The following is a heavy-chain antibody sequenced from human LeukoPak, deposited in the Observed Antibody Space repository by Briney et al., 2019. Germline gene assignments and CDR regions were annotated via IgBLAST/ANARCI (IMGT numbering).Heavy chain of an antibody. D-gene: IGHD2-2*01. Sequence: SETLSLTCTVSGGSLSSSSYYWGWIRQPPGKGLEWIGSIYYSGSTYYNPSLKSRVTISVDTSKNQFSLKLSSVTAADTAVYYCARTDEGSTADYWGQGTLVTVSS. CDR3: ARTDEGSTADY. CDR1: GGSLSSSSYY. J-gene: IGHJ4*02. V-gene: IGHV4-39*01. CDR2: IYYSGST.